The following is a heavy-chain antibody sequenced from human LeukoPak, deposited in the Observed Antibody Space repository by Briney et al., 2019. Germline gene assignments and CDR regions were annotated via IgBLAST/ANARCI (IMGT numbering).Heavy chain of an antibody. Sequence: PGLSVRLSCAASGFTFSTFAMLWVRQPRGKGLEGVSSIFPRGGEIHYADSVRGRFNYSRDHSKSTLSLQMNSLRAEDTDIYCCVTYRQVKIPFGAWGKGTMVTVSS. CDR2: IFPRGGEI. CDR3: VTYRQVKIPFGA. CDR1: GFTFSTFA. D-gene: IGHD2-2*02. J-gene: IGHJ5*02. V-gene: IGHV3-23*01.